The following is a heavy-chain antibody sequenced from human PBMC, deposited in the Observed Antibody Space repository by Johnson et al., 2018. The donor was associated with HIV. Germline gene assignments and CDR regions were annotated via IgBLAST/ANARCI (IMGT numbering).Heavy chain of an antibody. CDR2: ISYDGSNK. D-gene: IGHD4-17*01. J-gene: IGHJ3*02. Sequence: VQLVESGGGVVQPGRSLRLSCAASGFTFSSYAMHWVRQAPGKGLEWVAVISYDGSNKYYADSVKDRFTISRDSSKNAVYLQMSSLRAEDTALYYCARVTSPVTTARYGAFDIWGQGTMVTVSS. V-gene: IGHV3-30*14. CDR3: ARVTSPVTTARYGAFDI. CDR1: GFTFSSYA.